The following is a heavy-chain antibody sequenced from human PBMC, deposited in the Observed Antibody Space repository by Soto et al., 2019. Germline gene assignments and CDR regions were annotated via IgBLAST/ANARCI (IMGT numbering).Heavy chain of an antibody. J-gene: IGHJ5*02. CDR3: ARVRVVATIAGWFDP. CDR2: IYYSGST. D-gene: IGHD5-12*01. Sequence: QVQLQESGPGLVKPSQTLPLTCTVSGGSISSGGYYWSWIRQHPGKGLEWIGYIYYSGSTYYNPSLKSRVTISVDTSKNQFSLKLSSVTAADTAVYYCARVRVVATIAGWFDPWGQGTLVTVSS. CDR1: GGSISSGGYY. V-gene: IGHV4-31*03.